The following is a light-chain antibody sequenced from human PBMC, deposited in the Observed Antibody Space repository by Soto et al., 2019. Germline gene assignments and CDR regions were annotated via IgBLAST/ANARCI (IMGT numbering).Light chain of an antibody. CDR2: DDD. CDR3: GSWDSSLSAYV. Sequence: QSVLSQPPSVSAAPGQRGTPSCCGSSSNIGGNSVSWYQQLPGTAPKLLIYDDDKRPSGIPDRFSGSKSGTSATLGITGFQTGDEADYYCGSWDSSLSAYVFGTGTKVTVL. V-gene: IGLV1-51*01. CDR1: SSNIGGNS. J-gene: IGLJ1*01.